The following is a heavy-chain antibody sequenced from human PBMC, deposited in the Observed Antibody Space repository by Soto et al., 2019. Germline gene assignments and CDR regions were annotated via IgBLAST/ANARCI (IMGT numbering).Heavy chain of an antibody. Sequence: SETLSLTCTFSVGSISSGDYYCSWIRQPPWKGLEWIGYIYYSGSTYYNPSLKSRVTISVDTSKNQFSLKLSSVTAADTAVYYCARGVWNYRHYYYYGMEGWGQGTTVIVSS. CDR3: ARGVWNYRHYYYYGMEG. D-gene: IGHD1-7*01. V-gene: IGHV4-30-4*01. J-gene: IGHJ6*02. CDR1: VGSISSGDYY. CDR2: IYYSGST.